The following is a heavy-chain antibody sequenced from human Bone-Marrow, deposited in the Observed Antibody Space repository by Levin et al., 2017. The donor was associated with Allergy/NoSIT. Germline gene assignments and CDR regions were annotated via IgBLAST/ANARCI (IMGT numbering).Heavy chain of an antibody. CDR2: ISYDGTNA. V-gene: IGHV3-30*04. CDR3: ARDLWQWLTKSTFDV. Sequence: GGSLRLSCKVSGFSFNNYAMYWVRQAPGKGLEWVAAISYDGTNADYAASVQGRFTVTRDNSREALYLQMSSLRSEDTAMYYCARDLWQWLTKSTFDVWGQGTMVTVSS. J-gene: IGHJ3*01. CDR1: GFSFNNYA. D-gene: IGHD6-19*01.